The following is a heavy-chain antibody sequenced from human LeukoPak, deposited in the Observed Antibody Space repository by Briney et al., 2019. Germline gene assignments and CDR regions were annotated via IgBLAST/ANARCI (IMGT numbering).Heavy chain of an antibody. CDR1: GFTFSSYG. D-gene: IGHD6-13*01. V-gene: IGHV3-30*18. CDR2: ISYDGSNK. Sequence: GGSLRLSCAASGFTFSSYGMHWVRQAPGKGLEWVAVISYDGSNKYYADSVKSRFTISRDNSKNTLYLQMNSLRAEDTAVYYCAKDSGEQQPDDYFDYWGRGTLVTVSS. CDR3: AKDSGEQQPDDYFDY. J-gene: IGHJ4*02.